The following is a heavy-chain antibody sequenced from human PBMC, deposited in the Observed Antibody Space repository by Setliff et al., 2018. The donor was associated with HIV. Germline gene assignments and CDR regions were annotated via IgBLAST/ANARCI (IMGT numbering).Heavy chain of an antibody. CDR3: AKKGNGDYHFDY. CDR2: IYYSGST. Sequence: ETLSLTCPVSGVSISSHYWSWIRQPPGQGLEWIGSIYYSGSTKYNPSLKSRVTISVDTSKNQFSLKLSSVTAVDTAVYYCAKKGNGDYHFDYWGQGTLVTVSS. D-gene: IGHD4-17*01. V-gene: IGHV4-59*11. CDR1: GVSISSHY. J-gene: IGHJ4*02.